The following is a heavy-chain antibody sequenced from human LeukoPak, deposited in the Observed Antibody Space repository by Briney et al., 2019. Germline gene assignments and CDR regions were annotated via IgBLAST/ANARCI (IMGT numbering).Heavy chain of an antibody. V-gene: IGHV3-21*01. CDR1: GFTFSSYS. CDR3: ARDRSGSYYVFDY. CDR2: ISSSSSYI. J-gene: IGHJ4*02. D-gene: IGHD1-26*01. Sequence: GGSLRLSCAASGFTFSSYSMNWVRQAPGKGLEWVSSISSSSSYIYYADSVKGRFTISRDNAKNSLYLQMNSLRAEDTAVYYCARDRSGSYYVFDYWGQGTLVTVTS.